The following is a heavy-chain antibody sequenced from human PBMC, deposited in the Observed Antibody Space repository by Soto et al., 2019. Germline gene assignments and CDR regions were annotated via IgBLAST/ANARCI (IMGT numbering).Heavy chain of an antibody. J-gene: IGHJ4*02. CDR3: ARDLSSSSPGDY. D-gene: IGHD6-6*01. V-gene: IGHV4-39*01. CDR1: SRSISSISYY. CDR2: IYYSGST. Sequence: PSEALSLPSTVSSRSISSISYYSVCIIQPPGKGLEWIGSIYYSGSTYYNPSLKSRVTISVDTSKNQFSLKLSSVTAADTAVYYCARDLSSSSPGDYWGQGNLVTGSS.